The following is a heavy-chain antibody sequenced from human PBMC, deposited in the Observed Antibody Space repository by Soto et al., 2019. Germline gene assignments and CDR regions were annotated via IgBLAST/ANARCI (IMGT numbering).Heavy chain of an antibody. CDR2: ISSSSSYI. Sequence: GGYLRLSCAASGFTFSSYSMNWVRQAPGKGPEWVSSISSSSSYIYYADSVKGRFTISRDNAKNSLYLQMNSLRAEDTAVYYCARGDYCSSTSCYRRSTSCYLCYLDLRGQGTLGTVSS. V-gene: IGHV3-21*01. CDR3: ARGDYCSSTSCYRRSTSCYLCYLDL. J-gene: IGHJ4*02. CDR1: GFTFSSYS. D-gene: IGHD2-2*01.